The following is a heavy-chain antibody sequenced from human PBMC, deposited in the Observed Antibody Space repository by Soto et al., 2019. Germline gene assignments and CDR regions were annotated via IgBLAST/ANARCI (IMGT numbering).Heavy chain of an antibody. Sequence: SVKVSCKASGGTFSSYAISWVRQAPGQGLEWMGGTIPIFGTANYAQKFQGRVTITADESTSTAYMELSSLRSEDTAVYYCARCPLLEGAWFDPWGQGTLVTVSS. CDR3: ARCPLLEGAWFDP. CDR1: GGTFSSYA. CDR2: TIPIFGTA. V-gene: IGHV1-69*13. J-gene: IGHJ5*02.